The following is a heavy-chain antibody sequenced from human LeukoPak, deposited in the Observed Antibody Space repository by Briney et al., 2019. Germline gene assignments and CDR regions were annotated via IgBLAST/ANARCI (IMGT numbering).Heavy chain of an antibody. CDR2: IIPILGIA. CDR1: GGTFSSYA. Sequence: SVKVSCKASGGTFSSYAISWVRQAPGQGLEWMGRIIPILGIANYAQKFQGRVTITADKSTSTAYMELSSLRSEDTAVYYCARDHLTGRSSWFDPWGQGTLVTVSS. J-gene: IGHJ5*02. D-gene: IGHD1-20*01. V-gene: IGHV1-69*04. CDR3: ARDHLTGRSSWFDP.